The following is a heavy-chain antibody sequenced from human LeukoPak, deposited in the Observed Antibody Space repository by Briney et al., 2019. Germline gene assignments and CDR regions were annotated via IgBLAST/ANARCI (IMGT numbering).Heavy chain of an antibody. CDR3: ARGPRYYYGSGSRKFDY. V-gene: IGHV4-34*01. D-gene: IGHD3-10*01. CDR1: GGSFSGYY. CDR2: INHSGST. J-gene: IGHJ4*02. Sequence: SETLSLTCAVYGGSFSGYYWSWIRQPPGKGLEWIGEINHSGSTNYNPSLKSRVTISVDTSKNQFSLKLSSVTAADTAVYYCARGPRYYYGSGSRKFDYWGQGTLVTVSS.